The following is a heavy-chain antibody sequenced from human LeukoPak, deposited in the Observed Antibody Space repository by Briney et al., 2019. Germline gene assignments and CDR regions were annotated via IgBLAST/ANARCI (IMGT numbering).Heavy chain of an antibody. Sequence: GGSLRLSCAASGFTFSSYWMSWVRQAPGKGLEWVANIKQDGSEKYYVDSVKGRFTISRDNAKNSLYLQMNSLRAEDTAVYYCARVGGYDFWTALPGDYWGQGTLVTVSS. CDR3: ARVGGYDFWTALPGDY. D-gene: IGHD3-3*01. J-gene: IGHJ4*02. CDR1: GFTFSSYW. V-gene: IGHV3-7*01. CDR2: IKQDGSEK.